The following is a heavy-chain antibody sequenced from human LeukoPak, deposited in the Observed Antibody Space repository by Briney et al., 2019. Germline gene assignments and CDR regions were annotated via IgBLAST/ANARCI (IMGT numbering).Heavy chain of an antibody. Sequence: GGAVTLSCAASLFTFISYNMNGLRQAPGKGREGVSSVTNSNSYTYYADSVKGRFTISRDNSKNSLYLQMNSLRAEDTAVYYCARGIMGSSGYYFDYWGQGTLVTVSS. J-gene: IGHJ4*02. V-gene: IGHV3-21*01. CDR1: LFTFISYN. CDR3: ARGIMGSSGYYFDY. CDR2: VTNSNSYT. D-gene: IGHD6-13*01.